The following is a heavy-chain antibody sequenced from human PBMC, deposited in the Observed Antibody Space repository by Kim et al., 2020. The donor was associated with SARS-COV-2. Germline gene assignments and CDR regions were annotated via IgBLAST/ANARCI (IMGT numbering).Heavy chain of an antibody. CDR2: INHSGST. D-gene: IGHD1-26*01. J-gene: IGHJ1*01. V-gene: IGHV4-34*01. CDR1: GGSFSGYY. Sequence: SETLSLTCAVYGGSFSGYYWSWIRQPPGKGLEWIGEINHSGSTNYNPSLKSRVTISVDTSKNQFSLKLSSVTAADTAVYYCAIMEGATLLRYFQHWGQGTLVTVSS. CDR3: AIMEGATLLRYFQH.